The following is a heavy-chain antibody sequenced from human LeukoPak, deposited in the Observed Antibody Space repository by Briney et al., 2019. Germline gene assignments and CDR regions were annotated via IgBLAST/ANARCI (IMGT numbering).Heavy chain of an antibody. V-gene: IGHV1-2*02. CDR1: GYTFTGYY. CDR2: INPNSGGT. J-gene: IGHJ4*02. D-gene: IGHD3-3*01. Sequence: ASVKVSCKASGYTFTGYYMHWVRQAPGQGLEWMGWINPNSGGTNYAQKFQGRVTMTRDTSISTAYMELSRLRSDDTAVYYCARYTLDFTDAIDYWGQGTLVTVSS. CDR3: ARYTLDFTDAIDY.